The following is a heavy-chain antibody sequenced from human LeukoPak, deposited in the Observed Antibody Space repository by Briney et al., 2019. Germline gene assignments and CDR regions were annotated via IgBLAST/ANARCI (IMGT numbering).Heavy chain of an antibody. V-gene: IGHV1-69*13. Sequence: ASVKVSCKASGYTFTSYGTSWVRQAPGQGLEWMGGIIPIFGTANYAQKFQGRVTITADESTSTAYMELSSLRSEDTAVYYCARDSQLGMITGTTVRTYYYYGMDVWGQGTTVTVSS. CDR1: GYTFTSYG. D-gene: IGHD1-7*01. CDR2: IIPIFGTA. J-gene: IGHJ6*02. CDR3: ARDSQLGMITGTTVRTYYYYGMDV.